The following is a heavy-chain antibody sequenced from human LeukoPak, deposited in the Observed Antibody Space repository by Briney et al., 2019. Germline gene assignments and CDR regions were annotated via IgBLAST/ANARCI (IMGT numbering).Heavy chain of an antibody. CDR1: GFPFSSYW. Sequence: GGSLRLSCAASGFPFSSYWMHWVRQAPGKGLEWVSAISGSGGSTYYADSVKGRFTISRDNSKNTLYLQMNSLRAEDTAVYYCAKVTPGGYGSGSYYAPEYYGMDVWGQGTTVTVSS. J-gene: IGHJ6*02. V-gene: IGHV3-23*01. CDR2: ISGSGGST. D-gene: IGHD3-10*01. CDR3: AKVTPGGYGSGSYYAPEYYGMDV.